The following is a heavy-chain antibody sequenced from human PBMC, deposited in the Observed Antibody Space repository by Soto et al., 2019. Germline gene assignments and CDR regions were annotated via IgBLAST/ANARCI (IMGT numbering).Heavy chain of an antibody. CDR3: AKDEGRYTYGLRDC. CDR2: IWYNGSYK. Sequence: GGSLRLSCAASGFTFSNYGMHWVRQAPGKGLEWVAVIWYNGSYKYYADSVKGRFTISRDNSRTTLHLQMNSLRAEDTAVYYCAKDEGRYTYGLRDCWGQGTLVTVSS. V-gene: IGHV3-33*06. CDR1: GFTFSNYG. D-gene: IGHD5-18*01. J-gene: IGHJ4*02.